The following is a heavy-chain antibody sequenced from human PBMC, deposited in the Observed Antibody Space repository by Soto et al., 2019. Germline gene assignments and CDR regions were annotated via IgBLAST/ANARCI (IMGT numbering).Heavy chain of an antibody. CDR3: ARSYGSGTYGSLDP. D-gene: IGHD3-10*01. CDR2: IIPIFGTT. V-gene: IGHV1-69*01. J-gene: IGHJ5*02. Sequence: QIQLVQSGAEVKKPGSSVKISCKASGGTFSSYAINWVRQAPGQGLEWMGGIIPIFGTTNYAQKFQGRVTVTAEDSTTTAYMVLTSLRSEDTAMYYCARSYGSGTYGSLDPWGQGTLVTVSS. CDR1: GGTFSSYA.